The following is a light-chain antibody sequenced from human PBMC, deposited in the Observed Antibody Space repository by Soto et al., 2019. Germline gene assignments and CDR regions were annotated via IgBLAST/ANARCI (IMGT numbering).Light chain of an antibody. CDR2: DAS. V-gene: IGKV1-5*01. CDR3: QQYNSYSYT. J-gene: IGKJ2*01. Sequence: DIQMTQSPSTLSASVGDRVTITCRASQSISSWLAWYQQKPGKAPKLLIYDASILESGVPSRFSGSGSGTEFTLTISSLQPDDFETYYCQQYNSYSYTFGQGTKLEIK. CDR1: QSISSW.